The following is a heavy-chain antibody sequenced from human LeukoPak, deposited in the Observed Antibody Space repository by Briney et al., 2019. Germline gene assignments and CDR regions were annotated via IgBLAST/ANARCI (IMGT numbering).Heavy chain of an antibody. CDR1: GCTFTSYY. Sequence: ASVKVSCKASGCTFTSYYIHWVRQAPGQGLEWMGIINPSGGTTNYAQKFQGRVTMTRDTSTSTVYMELSGLTSEDTAVYYCARDRRKGYCGGDCYSGYWYFDLWGRGTLVSVSS. CDR3: ARDRRKGYCGGDCYSGYWYFDL. D-gene: IGHD2-21*02. J-gene: IGHJ2*01. V-gene: IGHV1-46*01. CDR2: INPSGGTT.